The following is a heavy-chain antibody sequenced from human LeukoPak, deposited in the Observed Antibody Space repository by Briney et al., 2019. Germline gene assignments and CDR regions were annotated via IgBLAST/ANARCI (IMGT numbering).Heavy chain of an antibody. Sequence: SQTLSLTCTVSGGSISRGGYYWSWIRQHPGKGLEWIGYIYYSGSTYYNPSLKSRVTISVDTSKNQFSLKLSSVTAADPAVYYCATYYDSSGFDYWGQGTLVTVSS. V-gene: IGHV4-31*03. CDR1: GGSISRGGYY. CDR3: ATYYDSSGFDY. D-gene: IGHD3-22*01. J-gene: IGHJ4*02. CDR2: IYYSGST.